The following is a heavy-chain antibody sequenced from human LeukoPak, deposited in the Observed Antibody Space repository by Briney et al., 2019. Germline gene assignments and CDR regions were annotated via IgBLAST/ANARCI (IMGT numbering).Heavy chain of an antibody. V-gene: IGHV3-66*01. D-gene: IGHD4-23*01. CDR3: ARDGGNARGYFDL. CDR1: GFTFSSYS. J-gene: IGHJ2*01. Sequence: GGSLRLSCAASGFTFSSYSMNWVRQAPGKGLEWVSVIYSGGSTYYADSVKGRFTISRDNSKNTLYLQMNSLRAEDTAVYYCARDGGNARGYFDLWGRGTLVTVSS. CDR2: IYSGGST.